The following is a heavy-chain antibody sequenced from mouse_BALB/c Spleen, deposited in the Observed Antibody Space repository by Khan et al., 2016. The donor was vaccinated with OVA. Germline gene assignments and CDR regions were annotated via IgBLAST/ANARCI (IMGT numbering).Heavy chain of an antibody. D-gene: IGHD1-3*01. CDR3: SRSGRRCDFDY. V-gene: IGHV1-4*01. Sequence: QVQLQQSGAELATPGASVKMSCKASGYTFINYWILWVKQRPGQGLEWIGYINPSTAYTEYNKNFKDKATLTADKSSRTAYMKLSSLTSEDSAVYYCSRSGRRCDFDYWGQGTTLTVSS. J-gene: IGHJ2*01. CDR2: INPSTAYT. CDR1: GYTFINYW.